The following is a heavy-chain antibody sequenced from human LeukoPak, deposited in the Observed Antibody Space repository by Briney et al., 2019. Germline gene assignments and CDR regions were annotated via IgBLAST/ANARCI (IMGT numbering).Heavy chain of an antibody. CDR3: ARVAGATYAFDI. V-gene: IGHV1-18*01. J-gene: IGHJ3*02. D-gene: IGHD1-26*01. Sequence: ASVXXXXKXSXYTFTSYGISWVRQAPGQGLEWMGWISAYNGNTNYAQKLQGRVTMTTDTSTSTAYMELRSLRSDDTAVYYCARVAGATYAFDIWGQGTMVTVSS. CDR2: ISAYNGNT. CDR1: XYTFTSYG.